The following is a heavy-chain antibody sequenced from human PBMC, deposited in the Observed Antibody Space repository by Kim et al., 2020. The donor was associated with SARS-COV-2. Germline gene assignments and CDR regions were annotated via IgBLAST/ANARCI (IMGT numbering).Heavy chain of an antibody. Sequence: KGRFTISRDNSKNTLYLQMNSLRAEDTAVYYCARAGYSYGPLFNYYGMDVWGQGTTVTVSS. D-gene: IGHD5-18*01. V-gene: IGHV3-30*07. J-gene: IGHJ6*02. CDR3: ARAGYSYGPLFNYYGMDV.